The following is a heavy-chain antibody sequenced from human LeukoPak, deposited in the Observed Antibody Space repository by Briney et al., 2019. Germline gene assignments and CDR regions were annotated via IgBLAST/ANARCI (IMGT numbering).Heavy chain of an antibody. CDR2: IYSDGVA. Sequence: GGSLRLSCAASGFIVNSYAMSWVRQAPGKGLAWVSLIYSDGVAQYADSVKGRFTISRDNSKNTLYLQMNSPRDEDTAVYFCARDRAEGKTWVEFDPWGQGTLVTVSS. J-gene: IGHJ5*02. CDR1: GFIVNSYA. V-gene: IGHV3-66*02. CDR3: ARDRAEGKTWVEFDP.